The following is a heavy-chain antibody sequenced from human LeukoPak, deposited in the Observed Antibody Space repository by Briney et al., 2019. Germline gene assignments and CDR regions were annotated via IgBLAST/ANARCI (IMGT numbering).Heavy chain of an antibody. V-gene: IGHV3-23*01. CDR2: ISGSGEST. CDR3: AKDSRTTYDSSWLYYFDS. D-gene: IGHD6-13*01. J-gene: IGHJ4*02. CDR1: GLTFSNYG. Sequence: GGSLRLSCAASGLTFSNYGMAWVRQAPGKGLEWVSAISGSGESTYNADSVKGRFTISRDNSKNTLYLQMNRLRAEDTAVYYCAKDSRTTYDSSWLYYFDSWGQGTLVTVSS.